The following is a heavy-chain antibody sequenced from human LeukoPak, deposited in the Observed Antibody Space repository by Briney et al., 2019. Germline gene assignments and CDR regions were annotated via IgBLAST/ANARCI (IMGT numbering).Heavy chain of an antibody. Sequence: GGSLRLSCAASGFTFSSYEMNWAGQAPGKGLEWVSYISSSGSTIYYADSVKGRFTISRDNAKNSLYLQMTSLRAEDTAVYYCAKLDVIAGLYYWGQRTLGTVSS. V-gene: IGHV3-48*03. CDR2: ISSSGSTI. J-gene: IGHJ4*02. D-gene: IGHD6-13*01. CDR1: GFTFSSYE. CDR3: AKLDVIAGLYY.